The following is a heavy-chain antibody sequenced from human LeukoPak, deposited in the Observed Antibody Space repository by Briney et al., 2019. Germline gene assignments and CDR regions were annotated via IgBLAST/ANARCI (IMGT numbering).Heavy chain of an antibody. CDR3: ARDRGGLPFDY. CDR2: INPSGGST. CDR1: GYTFTSYY. D-gene: IGHD3-10*01. J-gene: IGHJ4*02. Sequence: ASVKVSCKASGYTFTSYYMHWVRQAPGRGLEWMGIINPSGGSTSYAQKFQGRVTMTRDTSTSTVYMELSSLRSEDTAVYYCARDRGGLPFDYWGQGTLVTVSS. V-gene: IGHV1-46*01.